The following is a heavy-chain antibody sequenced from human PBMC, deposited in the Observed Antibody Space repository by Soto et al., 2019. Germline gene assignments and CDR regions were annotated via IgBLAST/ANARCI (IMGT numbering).Heavy chain of an antibody. V-gene: IGHV4-39*01. CDR3: ASIGYCSSSSCFQYNWFDP. D-gene: IGHD2-2*01. CDR2: IYYSGST. CDR1: GGSITSSSYY. J-gene: IGHJ5*02. Sequence: SVTLSLTCTVSGGSITSSSYYWVYIRQPPGKGLEWIGSIYYSGSTYYNPSLKSRVTISVDTSKNQFSLKLSSVTAADTAVYYCASIGYCSSSSCFQYNWFDPWGQGTLVTVSS.